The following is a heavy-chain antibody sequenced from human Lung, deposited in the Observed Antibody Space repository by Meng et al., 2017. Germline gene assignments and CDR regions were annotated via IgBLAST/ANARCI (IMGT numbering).Heavy chain of an antibody. V-gene: IGHV4-34*01. Sequence: QVHVEQWGAGLLKPSETLSLTAVVSGGSFSDYYWSWIRQPPGKGLEWIGEINHSGSTNYNPSLESRATISVDTSQNNLSLKLSSVTAADSAVYYCARGPTTMAHDFDYWGQGTLVTVSS. CDR2: INHSGST. CDR1: GGSFSDYY. J-gene: IGHJ4*02. CDR3: ARGPTTMAHDFDY. D-gene: IGHD4-11*01.